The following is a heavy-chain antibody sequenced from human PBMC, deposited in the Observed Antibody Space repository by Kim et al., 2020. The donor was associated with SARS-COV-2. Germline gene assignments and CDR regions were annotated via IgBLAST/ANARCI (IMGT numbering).Heavy chain of an antibody. J-gene: IGHJ4*02. Sequence: AAHVKGRFTISRDDSKNTMYLQMNRLKTEETAVYYCTTDSAEAGTFTGDYWGQGTLVTVSS. V-gene: IGHV3-15*01. D-gene: IGHD6-13*01. CDR3: TTDSAEAGTFTGDY.